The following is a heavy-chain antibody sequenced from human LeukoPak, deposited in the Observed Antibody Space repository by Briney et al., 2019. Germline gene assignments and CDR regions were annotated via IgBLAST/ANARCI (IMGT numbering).Heavy chain of an antibody. Sequence: SETLSLTCTVSGGSVSDYYWSWIRQSPGKGLEWIGYIYYTGSTSYNPSLRSRVTMSADTSKNQFSLKLNSVTAADTAVYYCASITHYYDSPRVLDYWGQGTLVTVSS. CDR1: GGSVSDYY. J-gene: IGHJ4*02. D-gene: IGHD3-22*01. CDR2: IYYTGST. CDR3: ASITHYYDSPRVLDY. V-gene: IGHV4-59*02.